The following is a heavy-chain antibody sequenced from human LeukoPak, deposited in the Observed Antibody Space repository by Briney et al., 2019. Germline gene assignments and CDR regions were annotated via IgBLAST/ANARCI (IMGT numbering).Heavy chain of an antibody. D-gene: IGHD5-24*01. V-gene: IGHV4-59*01. CDR3: ASSLRWLQWDY. CDR2: IYYSGST. J-gene: IGHJ4*02. Sequence: SETLSLTCTVSGGSISSYYWSWIRQPPGKGLEWIGYIYYSGSTNYNPSLKSRVTLSVDTSKNQFSLKLSSVTAADTAVYYCASSLRWLQWDYWGQGTLVTVSS. CDR1: GGSISSYY.